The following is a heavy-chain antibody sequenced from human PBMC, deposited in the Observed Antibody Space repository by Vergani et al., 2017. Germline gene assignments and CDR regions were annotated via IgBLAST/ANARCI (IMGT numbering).Heavy chain of an antibody. CDR3: AKERGGAVAGPGYFDY. J-gene: IGHJ4*02. CDR1: GFTFSSYG. Sequence: QVQLVESGGGVVQPGRSLRLSCAASGFTFSSYGMHWVRQAPGKGLEWVAVIWYDGSNKYYADSVKGRFTISRDNSKNTLYLQMNSLRAEDSAVYYCAKERGGAVAGPGYFDYWGQGTLVSDSA. CDR2: IWYDGSNK. D-gene: IGHD6-19*01. V-gene: IGHV3-33*06.